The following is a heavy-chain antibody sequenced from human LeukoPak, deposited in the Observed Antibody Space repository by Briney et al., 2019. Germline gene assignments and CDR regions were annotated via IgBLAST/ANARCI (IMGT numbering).Heavy chain of an antibody. J-gene: IGHJ4*02. CDR2: IKSKISGGTT. Sequence: GGSLRLSCAASGFTFSNAWMYWVRQAPGKGLEWVGRIKSKISGGTTDYAAPVKGRFTISRDDSKNTLYLQMNSLKTEDTAVYYCTTGFDYWGQGTLVTVSS. CDR3: TTGFDY. V-gene: IGHV3-15*01. CDR1: GFTFSNAW.